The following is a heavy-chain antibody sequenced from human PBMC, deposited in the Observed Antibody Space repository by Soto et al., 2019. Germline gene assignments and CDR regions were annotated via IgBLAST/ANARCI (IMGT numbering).Heavy chain of an antibody. CDR3: ARDCSSTSCYDPEHALDI. D-gene: IGHD2-2*01. J-gene: IGHJ3*02. CDR1: GGTFSSYA. V-gene: IGHV1-69*01. CDR2: IIPIFGTA. Sequence: QVQLVQSGAEVKKPGSSVKVSCKASGGTFSSYAISWVRQAPGQGLEWMGGIIPIFGTANYAQKFQGRVTITADESTSTAYMELSSLRSEDTAVYYCARDCSSTSCYDPEHALDIWGQGTMVTVSS.